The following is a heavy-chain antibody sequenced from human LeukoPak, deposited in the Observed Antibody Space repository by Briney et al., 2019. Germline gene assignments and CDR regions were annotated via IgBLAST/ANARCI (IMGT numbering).Heavy chain of an antibody. Sequence: SETLSLTCTVSGGSISSYYWSWIRQPPGKGLEWIGYIYYSGSTSYNPSLKSRVTMSVDTSKNQFSLKLSSATAADTAVYYCARWEVRLNAFEMWGQGTMVTVSS. V-gene: IGHV4-59*08. D-gene: IGHD3-10*01. J-gene: IGHJ3*02. CDR2: IYYSGST. CDR1: GGSISSYY. CDR3: ARWEVRLNAFEM.